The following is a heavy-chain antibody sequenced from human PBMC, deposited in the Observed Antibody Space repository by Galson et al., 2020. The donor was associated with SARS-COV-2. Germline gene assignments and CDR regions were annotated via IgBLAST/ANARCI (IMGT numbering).Heavy chain of an antibody. D-gene: IGHD3-22*01. CDR3: AREDSSGYFNWFDP. CDR2: IYSGGST. V-gene: IGHV3-53*04. J-gene: IGHJ5*02. CDR1: GFTVSSNY. Sequence: GGSLRLSCAASGFTVSSNYMSWVRQAPGKGLEWVSVIYSGGSTYYADSAKGRFTISRHNSKNTLYLQMNSLRAEDTAVYYCAREDSSGYFNWFDPWGQGTLVTVAS.